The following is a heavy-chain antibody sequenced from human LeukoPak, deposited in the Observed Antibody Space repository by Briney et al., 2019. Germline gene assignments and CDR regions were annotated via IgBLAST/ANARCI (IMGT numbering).Heavy chain of an antibody. Sequence: PGGSLRLSCGASGFSFRTSWLNWVRQAPGKGLEWVANIKQDGSEKYYVDSVKGRFTISRDNAKNSLYLQMDSLRAEDTAVYYCARDRRRWWCLDYWGQGTLVTVSS. CDR3: ARDRRRWWCLDY. J-gene: IGHJ4*02. D-gene: IGHD2-21*01. CDR1: GFSFRTSW. V-gene: IGHV3-7*01. CDR2: IKQDGSEK.